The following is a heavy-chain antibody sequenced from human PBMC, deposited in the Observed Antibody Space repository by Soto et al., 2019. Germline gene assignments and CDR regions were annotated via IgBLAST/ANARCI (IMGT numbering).Heavy chain of an antibody. D-gene: IGHD2-8*01. J-gene: IGHJ5*02. CDR2: IRSKANSYAT. CDR3: TSPALYGTNGVCYKDNWFDP. CDR1: GFTFSGSA. Sequence: GGSLRLSCAASGFTFSGSAMHWVRQASGKGLEWVGRIRSKANSYATAYASSVKGRFTISRDDSKNTAYLQMNSLKTEDTAVYYCTSPALYGTNGVCYKDNWFDPWGQGTLVTVSS. V-gene: IGHV3-73*01.